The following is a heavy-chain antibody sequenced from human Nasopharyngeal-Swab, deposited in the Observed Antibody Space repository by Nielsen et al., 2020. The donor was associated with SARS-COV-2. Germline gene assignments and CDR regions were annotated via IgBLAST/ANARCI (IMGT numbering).Heavy chain of an antibody. D-gene: IGHD3-10*01. CDR1: GYEYSTYW. J-gene: IGHJ4*02. CDR3: ARQGYSGPQSYSKWTYYFDH. V-gene: IGHV5-51*01. Sequence: GESLKISCEGSGYEYSTYWIGWVRQMPGKGLEWMGIIYPADSEPRYSPSFEGQVTISVDKSINTAYLQWSSLKASDTAIYYCARQGYSGPQSYSKWTYYFDHWGQGTLVTVS. CDR2: IYPADSEP.